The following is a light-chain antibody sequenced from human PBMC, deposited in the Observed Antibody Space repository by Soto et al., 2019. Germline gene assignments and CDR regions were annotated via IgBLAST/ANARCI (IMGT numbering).Light chain of an antibody. CDR1: QSISSY. J-gene: IGKJ4*01. Sequence: DIQMTQSPSSLSASVGDRVSITCRASQSISSYLNWYQQKPGKAPKVLIYAASSLQSGVPSRFSGSGSGTDFTLTISSLPLEDFATYYCQQSYSTLLTFGGGTKVEI. V-gene: IGKV1-39*01. CDR3: QQSYSTLLT. CDR2: AAS.